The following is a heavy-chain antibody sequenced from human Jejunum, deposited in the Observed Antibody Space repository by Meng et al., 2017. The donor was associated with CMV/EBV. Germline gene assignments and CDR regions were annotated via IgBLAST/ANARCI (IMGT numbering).Heavy chain of an antibody. Sequence: LTCEDSGASINSELWWSWARQPPGKGLEWIGEIDQTASTKYNPSLRSRVTISMDKSKNQFSLNLSSVTAADTDFYYCAISANQDPVPWGQGTLVTVSS. CDR3: AISANQDPVP. J-gene: IGHJ5*02. V-gene: IGHV4-4*02. D-gene: IGHD4/OR15-4a*01. CDR1: GASINSELW. CDR2: IDQTAST.